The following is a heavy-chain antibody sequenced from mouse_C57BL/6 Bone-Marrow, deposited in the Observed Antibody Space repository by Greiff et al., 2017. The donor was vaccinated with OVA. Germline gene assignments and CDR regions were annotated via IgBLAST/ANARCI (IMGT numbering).Heavy chain of an antibody. V-gene: IGHV1-81*01. CDR2: IYPRSGNT. D-gene: IGHD1-1*01. CDR1: GYTFTSYG. CDR3: ARLNLLLPYYFDY. Sequence: QVQLQQPGAELVKPGASVKLSCKASGYTFTSYGISWVKQRTGQGLEWIGEIYPRSGNTYYNEKFKGKATLTADKSSSTAYMELRSLTSEDSAVYVCARLNLLLPYYFDYWGQGTTLTVSS. J-gene: IGHJ2*01.